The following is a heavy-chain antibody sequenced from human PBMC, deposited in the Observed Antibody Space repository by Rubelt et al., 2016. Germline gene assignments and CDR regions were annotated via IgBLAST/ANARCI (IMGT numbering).Heavy chain of an antibody. CDR1: GFTFSNAW. Sequence: SLRLSCAASGFTFSNAWMSWVRQDPGKGLEWVGRIKSKTDGGTTDYAAPVKGRFTISRDDSKNTLYLQMNSLKTEDTAVYYCTTDRYYYDSSGFPWFDPWGQGTLVTVSS. V-gene: IGHV3-15*01. J-gene: IGHJ5*02. CDR3: TTDRYYYDSSGFPWFDP. CDR2: IKSKTDGGTT. D-gene: IGHD3-22*01.